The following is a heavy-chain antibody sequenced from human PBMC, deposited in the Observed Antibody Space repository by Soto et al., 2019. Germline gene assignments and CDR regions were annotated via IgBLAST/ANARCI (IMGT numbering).Heavy chain of an antibody. D-gene: IGHD3-3*01. Sequence: SETLSLTCTVSGDSISDYYWSWIRQPPGKGLEWIGYIYYTGNTDYNPSLKSRVTMSIDTSRNQFSLKLSSVTTADTATYYCVRDRTIFGARRAFELWGQGTMVTVS. CDR1: GDSISDYY. J-gene: IGHJ3*01. CDR3: VRDRTIFGARRAFEL. CDR2: IYYTGNT. V-gene: IGHV4-59*01.